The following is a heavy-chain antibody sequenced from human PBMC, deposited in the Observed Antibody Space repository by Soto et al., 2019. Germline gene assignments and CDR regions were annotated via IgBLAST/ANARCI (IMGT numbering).Heavy chain of an antibody. Sequence: PGGSLRLSCAASGFTFSSYGMHWVRQAPGKGLEWVAVISYDGSNKYYADSVKGRFTISRDNSKNTLYLQMNSLRAEDTAVYYCAKDRWGATIDYYFDYWGQGTLVTVSS. D-gene: IGHD5-12*01. CDR2: ISYDGSNK. V-gene: IGHV3-30*18. CDR1: GFTFSSYG. CDR3: AKDRWGATIDYYFDY. J-gene: IGHJ4*02.